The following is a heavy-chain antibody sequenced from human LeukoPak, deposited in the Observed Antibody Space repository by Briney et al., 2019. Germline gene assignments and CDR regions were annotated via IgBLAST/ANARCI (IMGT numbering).Heavy chain of an antibody. Sequence: PGGSLRLSCAASGFTFSSFAMSWVRQAPGKGLEWVSGFSETNSGIYYADSVKGRFTVSRDNSRNTLYLQMNSLGVEDTAIYFCAKVVQTGNSTFDYWGQGALVTVSS. D-gene: IGHD2/OR15-2a*01. CDR1: GFTFSSFA. CDR3: AKVVQTGNSTFDY. CDR2: FSETNSGI. V-gene: IGHV3-23*01. J-gene: IGHJ4*01.